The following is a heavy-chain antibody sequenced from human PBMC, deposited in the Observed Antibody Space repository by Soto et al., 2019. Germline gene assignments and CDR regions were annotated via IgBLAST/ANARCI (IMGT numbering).Heavy chain of an antibody. CDR2: INSDESST. CDR1: GFTFSSYW. V-gene: IGHV3-74*01. Sequence: EVQLVESGGGLVQPGGSLRLSCAASGFTFSSYWMHWVRQAPGKGLVWVSRINSDESSTSYADSVKGRFTISRDNAKNTLYLQMNSLRAEDTAVYYCARVMDYDILTGYQKYAFDIWGQGTMVTVSS. CDR3: ARVMDYDILTGYQKYAFDI. D-gene: IGHD3-9*01. J-gene: IGHJ3*02.